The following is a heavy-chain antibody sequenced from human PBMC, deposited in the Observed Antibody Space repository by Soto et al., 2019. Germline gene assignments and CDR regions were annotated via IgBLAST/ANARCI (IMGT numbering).Heavy chain of an antibody. CDR1: GYTLTELS. V-gene: IGHV1-24*01. CDR2: FDPEDGET. D-gene: IGHD5-18*01. Sequence: ASVKVSCKVSGYTLTELSMHWVRQAPGKGLEWMGGFDPEDGETIYAQKFQGRVTMTEDTSTDTAYMELSSLRSEDTAVYYCATGRRGLQLWSDINDYWDQGTLVTVSS. CDR3: ATGRRGLQLWSDINDY. J-gene: IGHJ4*02.